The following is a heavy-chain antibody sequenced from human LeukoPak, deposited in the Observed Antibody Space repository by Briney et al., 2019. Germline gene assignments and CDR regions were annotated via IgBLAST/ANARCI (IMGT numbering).Heavy chain of an antibody. CDR2: ISGSGGST. Sequence: PGGSLRLSCAASGFTFSSYAMSWVRQAPGKGLEWVSAISGSGGSTYYADSVKGRFTISRDNSKNTLYLQMNSLRAEDTAVYYCGRCTGYISSWYVGYWGQGTLLTVSS. CDR1: GFTFSSYA. CDR3: GRCTGYISSWYVGY. D-gene: IGHD6-13*01. V-gene: IGHV3-23*01. J-gene: IGHJ4*02.